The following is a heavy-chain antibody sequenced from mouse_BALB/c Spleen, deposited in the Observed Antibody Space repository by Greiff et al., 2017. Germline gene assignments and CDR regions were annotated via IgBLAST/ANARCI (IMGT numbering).Heavy chain of an antibody. Sequence: EVQVVESGGGLVQPGGSRKLSCAASGFTFSSFGMHWVRQAPEKGLEWVAYISSGSSTIYYADTVKGRFTSSSDNPTNTLCLQMTSQRSEDTAMYECARGWYGNYVDYWGQGTTRTVSS. CDR2: ISSGSSTI. D-gene: IGHD2-10*02. CDR1: GFTFSSFG. V-gene: IGHV5-17*02. CDR3: ARGWYGNYVDY. J-gene: IGHJ2*01.